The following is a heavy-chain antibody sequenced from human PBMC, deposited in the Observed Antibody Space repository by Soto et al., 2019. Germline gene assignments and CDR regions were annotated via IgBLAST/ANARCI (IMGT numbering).Heavy chain of an antibody. CDR2: FDPEEGEI. D-gene: IGHD3-16*01. CDR3: ATTRTTYVYDFDS. CDR1: GRSLTDLS. V-gene: IGHV1-24*01. J-gene: IGHJ4*02. Sequence: GASVKVSCKVAGRSLTDLSMHRVRQGPGRGLEWLGGFDPEEGEIIYAQNFQGRIRLTEDTSTDTAFMELNSLKSEDTAIYYCATTRTTYVYDFDSWGQGTLVTVSS.